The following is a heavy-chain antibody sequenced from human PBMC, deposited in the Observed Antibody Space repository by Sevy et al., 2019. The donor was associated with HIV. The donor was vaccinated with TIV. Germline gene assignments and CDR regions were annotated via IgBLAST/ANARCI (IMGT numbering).Heavy chain of an antibody. CDR3: VRSKVLGHTAMIPDN. V-gene: IGHV3-49*04. J-gene: IGHJ4*02. D-gene: IGHD5-18*01. Sequence: GGSLRLSCTTSGFTLGDYAMSWVRQAPGKGLEWVGFMRSKAFAGTTDYAASVQGRFTLSTDDSKATARLKMNSLRTRDTGVYYCVRSKVLGHTAMIPDNWGQRTLVTVSS. CDR2: MRSKAFAGTT. CDR1: GFTLGDYA.